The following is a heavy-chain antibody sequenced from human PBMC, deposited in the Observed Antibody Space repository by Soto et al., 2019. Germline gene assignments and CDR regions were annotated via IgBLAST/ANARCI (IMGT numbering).Heavy chain of an antibody. CDR2: IYYSGST. D-gene: IGHD5-12*01. CDR3: ARLQRWLQSDLDY. CDR1: GGSISSSSYY. Sequence: SETLSLTCTVSGGSISSSSYYWGWIRQPPGKGLEWIGSIYYSGSTYYNPSLKSRVTISVDTSKNQFSLKLSSVTAADTAVYYCARLQRWLQSDLDYWGQGTLVTVSS. V-gene: IGHV4-39*01. J-gene: IGHJ4*02.